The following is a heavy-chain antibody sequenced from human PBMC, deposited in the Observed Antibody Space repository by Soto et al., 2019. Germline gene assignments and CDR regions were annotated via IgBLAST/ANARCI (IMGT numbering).Heavy chain of an antibody. V-gene: IGHV4-34*01. J-gene: IGHJ6*02. D-gene: IGHD3-10*01. Sequence: PSETLSLTCAVYGGSFSGYYWSWIRQPPGKGLEWIGEINHSGSTNYNPSLKSRVTISVDTSKNQFSLKLSSVTAADTAVYYCAREEVSKWFTKRYGRLDVCGQGTTVTGS. CDR3: AREEVSKWFTKRYGRLDV. CDR2: INHSGST. CDR1: GGSFSGYY.